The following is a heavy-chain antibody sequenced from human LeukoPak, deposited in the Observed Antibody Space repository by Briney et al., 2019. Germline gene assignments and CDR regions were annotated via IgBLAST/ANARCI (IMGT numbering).Heavy chain of an antibody. D-gene: IGHD1-14*01. Sequence: ASVKVSCKASGYTFTSYYMHWVRQATGQGLEWMGWMNPNSGNTGYAQKFQGRVTMTRNTSISTAYMELSSLRSEDTAVYYCARKIPRKSAFDIWGQGTMVTVSS. CDR1: GYTFTSYY. CDR3: ARKIPRKSAFDI. J-gene: IGHJ3*02. CDR2: MNPNSGNT. V-gene: IGHV1-8*02.